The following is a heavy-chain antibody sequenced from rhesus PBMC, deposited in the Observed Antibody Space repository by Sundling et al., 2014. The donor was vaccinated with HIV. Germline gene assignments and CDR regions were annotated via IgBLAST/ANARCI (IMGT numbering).Heavy chain of an antibody. D-gene: IGHD3-3*01. CDR1: GGSLTGYS. CDR3: ARSNPLYLDFDV. CDR2: ISGSSGIT. V-gene: IGHV4-99*01. Sequence: QVQLQESGPGLVKPSETLSLTCAVSGGSLTGYSWGWIRQPPGKGLEYIGYISGSSGITNYNPSLKSRVTVSKDTSKNQFSLNLSSVTAADTALYYCARSNPLYLDFDVWGPGVLVTVSS. J-gene: IGHJ5-1*01.